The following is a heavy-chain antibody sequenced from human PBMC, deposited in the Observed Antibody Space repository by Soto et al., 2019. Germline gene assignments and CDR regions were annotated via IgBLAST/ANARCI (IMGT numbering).Heavy chain of an antibody. D-gene: IGHD1-20*01. J-gene: IGHJ5*01. CDR2: INSGGTDI. CDR3: VRYNWTAPTDICTDS. V-gene: IGHV3-48*01. CDR1: GLSCGGYS. Sequence: GGSLRLSCVASGLSCGGYSMKWVGQAPGKGLQWVSFINSGGTDIYYADSVKGRFTISRDNAKNSLYLQMNSLRAEDTAVYYCVRYNWTAPTDICTDSWREGIPISVYS.